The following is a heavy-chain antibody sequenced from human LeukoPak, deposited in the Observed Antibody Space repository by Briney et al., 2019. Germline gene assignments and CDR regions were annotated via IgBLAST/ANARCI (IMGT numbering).Heavy chain of an antibody. CDR2: ISSSSSYI. CDR1: GFTFSSYS. CDR3: ARAGCSGGSCYLDY. D-gene: IGHD2-15*01. V-gene: IGHV3-21*01. J-gene: IGHJ4*02. Sequence: PGGSLRLSCAASGFTFSSYSMNWVRQAPGKGLEWVSSISSSSSYISYADSVKGRFTISRDNAKNSLYLQMNSLRAEDTAVYYCARAGCSGGSCYLDYWGQGTLVTVSS.